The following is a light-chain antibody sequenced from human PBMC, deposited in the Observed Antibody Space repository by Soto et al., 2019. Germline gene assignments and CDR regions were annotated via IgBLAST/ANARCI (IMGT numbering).Light chain of an antibody. V-gene: IGKV3-11*01. CDR2: DAS. J-gene: IGKJ2*01. Sequence: EIVLTQSPATLSLSPGERATLSCRASQSISSYLAWYQQKPDQAPRLLIYDASNRATGIPARFSGSGSGTEVTLTISSLQSEDFAVYYCQQYSNWAPYTFGQGTKLEIK. CDR3: QQYSNWAPYT. CDR1: QSISSY.